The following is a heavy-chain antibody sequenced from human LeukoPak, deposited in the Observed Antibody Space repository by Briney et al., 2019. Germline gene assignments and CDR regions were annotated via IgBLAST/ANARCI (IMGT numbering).Heavy chain of an antibody. CDR1: GYSISNGYY. CDR2: IYRSGNT. Sequence: TETLSLTCTVSGYSISNGYYWDWIRQPPGRGLEWIGNIYRSGNTSYNPSLKSRVTISVDTSKNQFSLKVNSVTAADTAVYYCVRRHSSGWFYYWGQGTLVSVSS. J-gene: IGHJ4*02. D-gene: IGHD6-19*01. V-gene: IGHV4-38-2*02. CDR3: VRRHSSGWFYY.